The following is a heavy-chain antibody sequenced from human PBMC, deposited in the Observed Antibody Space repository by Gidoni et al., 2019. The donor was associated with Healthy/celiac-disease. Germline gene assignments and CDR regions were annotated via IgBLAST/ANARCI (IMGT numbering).Heavy chain of an antibody. CDR3: ARAIDYGDYAEGDGWFDP. CDR2: IYPGDSDT. V-gene: IGHV5-51*01. D-gene: IGHD4-17*01. CDR1: GYSFTSYW. Sequence: EVQLVQSGAEVKKPGESLKISCKGSGYSFTSYWIGWVRQMPGKGLEWMGIIYPGDSDTRYSPSFQGQVTISADKSISTAYLQWSSLKASDTAMYYCARAIDYGDYAEGDGWFDPWGQGTLVTVSS. J-gene: IGHJ5*02.